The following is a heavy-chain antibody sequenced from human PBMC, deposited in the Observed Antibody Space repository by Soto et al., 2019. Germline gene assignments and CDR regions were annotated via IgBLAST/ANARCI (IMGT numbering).Heavy chain of an antibody. CDR2: IIPILGIA. Sequence: SVKVSCKASGGTFSSYTISWVRQAPGQGLEWMGRIIPILGIANYAQKFQGRVTITADKSTSTAYMELSSLRSEDTAVYYCARGRCTNGVCYPINWFDPWGQGTRVTVAS. CDR3: ARGRCTNGVCYPINWFDP. CDR1: GGTFSSYT. J-gene: IGHJ5*02. V-gene: IGHV1-69*02. D-gene: IGHD2-8*01.